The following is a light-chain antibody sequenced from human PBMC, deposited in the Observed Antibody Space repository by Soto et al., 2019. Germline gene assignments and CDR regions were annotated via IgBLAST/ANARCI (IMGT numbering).Light chain of an antibody. CDR2: DAS. V-gene: IGKV3-11*01. CDR1: QSVSSY. Sequence: EIVLTQSPATLSLSPGERATLSCRASQSVSSYLAWYQQKPGQAPRLLIYDASNRATGIPARFSGSGSGTDFTLTISILEPEDFAVYYCQQRSNLPPIFTFGPGTKVDIK. CDR3: QQRSNLPPIFT. J-gene: IGKJ3*01.